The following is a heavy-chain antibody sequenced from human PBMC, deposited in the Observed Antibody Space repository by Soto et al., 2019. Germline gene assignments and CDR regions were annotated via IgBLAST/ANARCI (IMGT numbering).Heavy chain of an antibody. D-gene: IGHD6-13*01. J-gene: IGHJ4*02. Sequence: ASVKVSCKASGYTFTSYALHWVRQAPGQRLEWMGWINAGNGNTKYSQKFLGRVTITRDTSASTAYMELISLRSEDTCAYYCAIVVSSFPFDYWGQGTVVTVSS. CDR1: GYTFTSYA. CDR3: AIVVSSFPFDY. V-gene: IGHV1-3*01. CDR2: INAGNGNT.